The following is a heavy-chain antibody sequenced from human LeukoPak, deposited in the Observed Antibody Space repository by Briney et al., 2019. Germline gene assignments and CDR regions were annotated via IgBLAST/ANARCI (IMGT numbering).Heavy chain of an antibody. D-gene: IGHD1-7*01. CDR3: ARSGTTSYYYYYMDV. CDR1: GFTFSSYS. Sequence: GGSLRLSCAASGFTFSSYSMNWVRQAPGKGLEWVSYISSSSSTIYYADSVKGRFTISRDNAKNSLYPQMNSLRAEDTAVYYCARSGTTSYYYYYMDVWGKGTTVTVSS. J-gene: IGHJ6*03. CDR2: ISSSSSTI. V-gene: IGHV3-48*01.